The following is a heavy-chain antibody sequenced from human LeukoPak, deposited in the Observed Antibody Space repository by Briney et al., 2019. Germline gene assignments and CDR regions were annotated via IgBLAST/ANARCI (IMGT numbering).Heavy chain of an antibody. J-gene: IGHJ4*02. CDR3: ARSYNYYDSSGYHYYFDY. D-gene: IGHD3-22*01. V-gene: IGHV1-8*03. Sequence: ASVKVSCKASGYTFTTYAMHWLRQAPGQTLEWMGWINPNSGGTNFAQKFQGRVTITRNTSISTAYMELSSLRSEDTAVYYCARSYNYYDSSGYHYYFDYWGQGTLVTVSS. CDR2: INPNSGGT. CDR1: GYTFTTYA.